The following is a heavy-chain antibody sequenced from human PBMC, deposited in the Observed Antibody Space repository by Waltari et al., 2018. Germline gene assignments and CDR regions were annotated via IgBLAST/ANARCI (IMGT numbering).Heavy chain of an antibody. CDR2: ISWDGGSK. CDR3: AKGIFGVVISAFDI. V-gene: IGHV3-43D*04. CDR1: GFTFDDYA. D-gene: IGHD3-3*01. Sequence: EVQLVESGGVVVQPGGSLRLSCAASGFTFDDYAMHWVRQAPGKGLEWVSLISWDGGSKYYADSVKGRFTISRDNSKNSRYLQMNSLRAEDTALYYCAKGIFGVVISAFDIWGQGTMVTVSS. J-gene: IGHJ3*02.